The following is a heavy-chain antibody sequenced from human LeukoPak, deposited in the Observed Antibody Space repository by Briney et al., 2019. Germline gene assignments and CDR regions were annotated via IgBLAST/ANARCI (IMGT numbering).Heavy chain of an antibody. V-gene: IGHV7-4-1*02. Sequence: GASVKVSYKASGYTFTSYAMNWVRQAPGQGLEWMGWINTNTGNPTYAQGFTGRFVFSLDTSVSTAYLQISSLKAEDTAVYYCARDESRSWYDHEYYFDYWGQGTLVTVSS. J-gene: IGHJ4*02. CDR1: GYTFTSYA. CDR2: INTNTGNP. D-gene: IGHD6-13*01. CDR3: ARDESRSWYDHEYYFDY.